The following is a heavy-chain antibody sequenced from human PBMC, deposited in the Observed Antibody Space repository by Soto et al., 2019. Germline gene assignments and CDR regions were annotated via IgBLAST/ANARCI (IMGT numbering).Heavy chain of an antibody. Sequence: QVQLVQSGAEVKKPGASVKVSCKASGDAFNDHDYMHWVRQAPGQGPEGMGWINPVNGGTYYSQKFQGRGTMTRDTSSSTGYMESSSHTADDTAVDYCARVSSGWHFDYWGQGTLVAVSS. CDR2: INPVNGGT. CDR1: GDAFNDHDY. D-gene: IGHD6-19*01. CDR3: ARVSSGWHFDY. V-gene: IGHV1-2*02. J-gene: IGHJ4*02.